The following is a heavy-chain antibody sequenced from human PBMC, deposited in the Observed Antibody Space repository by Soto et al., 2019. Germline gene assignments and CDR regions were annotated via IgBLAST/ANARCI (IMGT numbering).Heavy chain of an antibody. Sequence: SETLSLTCTVSGGSISSYYWSWIRQPPGKGLEWIGYIYYSGSTNYNPSLKSRVTISVDTSKNQFSLKLSSVTAADTAVYYCARVHLEKIWFDPWGQGTLVTVSS. CDR3: ARVHLEKIWFDP. J-gene: IGHJ5*02. V-gene: IGHV4-59*01. CDR1: GGSISSYY. CDR2: IYYSGST.